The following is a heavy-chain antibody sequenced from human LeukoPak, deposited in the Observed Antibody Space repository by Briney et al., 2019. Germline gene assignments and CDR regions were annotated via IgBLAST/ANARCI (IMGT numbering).Heavy chain of an antibody. V-gene: IGHV3-7*01. CDR1: GFSFSDAW. J-gene: IGHJ6*04. D-gene: IGHD3-10*02. Sequence: GGSLRLSCAASGFSFSDAWMSWVRQAPGKGLEWVANIKQDGSEKYYVDSVKGRFTISRDSAKNSLYLQMNSLRAEDTAVYYCAELGITMIGGVWGKGTTVTISS. CDR2: IKQDGSEK. CDR3: AELGITMIGGV.